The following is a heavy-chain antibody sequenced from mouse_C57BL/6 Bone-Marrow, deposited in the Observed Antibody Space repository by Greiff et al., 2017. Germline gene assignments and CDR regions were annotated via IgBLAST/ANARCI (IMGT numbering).Heavy chain of an antibody. Sequence: VQLQQPGAELVKPGASVKLSCKASGYTFTSYWMQWVKQRPGQGLEWIGEIDPSDSYTNYNQKFKGKATLTVDTSSSTAYMQLSSLTSEDSAVYYCARPDYDVAWFAYRGQGTLVTVSA. D-gene: IGHD2-4*01. V-gene: IGHV1-50*01. CDR1: GYTFTSYW. CDR3: ARPDYDVAWFAY. J-gene: IGHJ3*01. CDR2: IDPSDSYT.